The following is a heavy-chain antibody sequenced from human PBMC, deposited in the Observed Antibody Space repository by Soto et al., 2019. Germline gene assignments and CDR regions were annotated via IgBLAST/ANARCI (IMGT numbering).Heavy chain of an antibody. Sequence: QVQLVQSGAEVKKPGSSVKVSCKASGGTFSSYAISWVRQAPGQGLEWMGGIIPIFGTANYAQKFQGRVTVTAVESTSTAYMEGSSLRFEYTGLYYCARGDYYFDYWGQGTLVTVSS. V-gene: IGHV1-69*01. J-gene: IGHJ4*02. CDR2: IIPIFGTA. CDR1: GGTFSSYA. CDR3: ARGDYYFDY.